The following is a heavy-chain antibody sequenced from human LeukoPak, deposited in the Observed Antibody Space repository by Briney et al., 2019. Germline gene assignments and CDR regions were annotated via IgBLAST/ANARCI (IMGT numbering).Heavy chain of an antibody. CDR1: GDSVSSNGAA. D-gene: IGHD3-16*01. CDR2: TFYRSKWYS. V-gene: IGHV6-1*01. Sequence: SQTLSLTCAISGDSVSSNGAAWNWIRQSPSRGLEWLGRTFYRSKWYSDYAVSLRGRITIDPDTSKNQFSLHLNSVTPEDTAVYYCVGDGEGGLDYFDYWGQGTLVTVSS. CDR3: VGDGEGGLDYFDY. J-gene: IGHJ4*02.